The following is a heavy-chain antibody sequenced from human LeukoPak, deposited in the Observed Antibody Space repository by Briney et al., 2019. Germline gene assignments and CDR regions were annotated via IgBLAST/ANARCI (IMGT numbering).Heavy chain of an antibody. D-gene: IGHD1-20*01. CDR1: GYTFTSYG. J-gene: IGHJ4*02. Sequence: ASVKVSCKASGYTFTSYGISWVRQAPGQGLEWMGWISAYNGNTNYAQKLQGRVTMTTDTSTSTAYMELRSLRSDDTAVYYCARDRGNWNPHVGLDYWGQGTLVTVSS. CDR3: ARDRGNWNPHVGLDY. V-gene: IGHV1-18*01. CDR2: ISAYNGNT.